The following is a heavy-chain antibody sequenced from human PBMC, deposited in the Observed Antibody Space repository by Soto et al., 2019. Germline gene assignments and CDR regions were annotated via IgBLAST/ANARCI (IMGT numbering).Heavy chain of an antibody. CDR2: IYYSGST. J-gene: IGHJ6*03. D-gene: IGHD2-15*01. CDR3: ARHGGYCSGGSCYQYYYYYMDV. Sequence: SETLSLTCTVSGGSISSYYWSWIRQPPGKGLEWIGYIYYSGSTNYNPSLKSRVTISVDTSKNQFSLKLSSVTAADTAVYYCARHGGYCSGGSCYQYYYYYMDVWGKGTTVT. CDR1: GGSISSYY. V-gene: IGHV4-59*08.